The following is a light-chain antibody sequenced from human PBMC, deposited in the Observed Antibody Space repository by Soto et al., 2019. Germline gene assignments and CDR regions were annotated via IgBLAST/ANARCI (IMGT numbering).Light chain of an antibody. J-gene: IGKJ1*01. V-gene: IGKV1-39*01. CDR3: QQSYSTRWT. CDR1: QSINDY. Sequence: IQISQFPSSVSAPVGDRVNITCRASQSINDYLNWYQQKPGTAPRLLIYAASNLQSGVPSRFSGSGAGTDFTLTINRLQPEDFATYYCQQSYSTRWTFGPGTKVDIK. CDR2: AAS.